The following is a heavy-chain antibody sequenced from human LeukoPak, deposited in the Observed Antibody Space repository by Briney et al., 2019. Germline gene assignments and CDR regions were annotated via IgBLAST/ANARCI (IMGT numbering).Heavy chain of an antibody. J-gene: IGHJ6*03. CDR3: AKQGRDWLRDYYYYMDV. D-gene: IGHD3-9*01. CDR1: GFTFSDYG. V-gene: IGHV3-23*01. CDR2: IGGRGGSA. Sequence: GGSLRLSCAVSGFTFSDYGMNWVRQPPGKGLEWVSAIGGRGGSAYYADSVKGRFTISRDNSKNTLYLQMNSLRAEDTAVYYCAKQGRDWLRDYYYYMDVWGKGTTVTISS.